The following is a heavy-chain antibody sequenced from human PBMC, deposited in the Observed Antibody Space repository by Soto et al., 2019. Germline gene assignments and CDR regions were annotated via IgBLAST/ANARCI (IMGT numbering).Heavy chain of an antibody. Sequence: ASVKVSCKASGYTFTSYYMHWVRQAPGQGLEWMGIINPSGGSTSYAQKFQGRVTMTRDTSTSTVYMELSSLRSEDTAVYYCARDPGKYYYGSGSYYPFDYWGQGTLVTVSS. CDR1: GYTFTSYY. CDR3: ARDPGKYYYGSGSYYPFDY. CDR2: INPSGGST. V-gene: IGHV1-46*01. D-gene: IGHD3-10*01. J-gene: IGHJ4*02.